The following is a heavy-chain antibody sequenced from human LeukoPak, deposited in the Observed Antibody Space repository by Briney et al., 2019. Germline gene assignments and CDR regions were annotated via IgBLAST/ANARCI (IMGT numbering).Heavy chain of an antibody. CDR2: IKSKTDGGTI. J-gene: IGHJ4*02. V-gene: IGHV3-15*07. D-gene: IGHD3-10*01. Sequence: GGSLRLSCAVSGFTFSKAWMNWVRQAPGKGLEWVGRIKSKTDGGTIDHAAPVKGRFTISRDDSKNMMYLQMNSLKTEDTAVYYCSTDYYGSGRPGFGYWGQGSLVTVSS. CDR3: STDYYGSGRPGFGY. CDR1: GFTFSKAW.